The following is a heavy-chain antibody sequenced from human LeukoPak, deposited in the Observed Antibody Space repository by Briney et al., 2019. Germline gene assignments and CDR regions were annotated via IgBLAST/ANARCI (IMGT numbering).Heavy chain of an antibody. CDR2: INSDGSST. J-gene: IGHJ3*02. CDR1: GFIFSSYG. CDR3: ARGGSYGAFDI. Sequence: PGGSLRLSCAASGFIFSSYGMSWVRQAPGKGLVWVSRINSDGSSTNYADSVKGRFTISRDNAKNTLYLQMNSLRAEDTAVYYCARGGSYGAFDIWGQGTMVTVSS. V-gene: IGHV3-74*01. D-gene: IGHD1-26*01.